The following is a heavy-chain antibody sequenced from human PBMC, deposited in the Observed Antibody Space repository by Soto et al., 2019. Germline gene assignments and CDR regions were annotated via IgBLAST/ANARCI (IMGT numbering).Heavy chain of an antibody. CDR3: ARVRVYYDFWSGYYTGNTRPYGMDV. D-gene: IGHD3-3*01. V-gene: IGHV3-74*01. CDR1: GFTFSSYW. J-gene: IGHJ6*02. Sequence: GGSLRLSCAASGFTFSSYWMHWVRQAPGKGLVWVSRINSDGSSTSYADSVKGRFTISRDNAKNTLYLQMNSLRAEDTAVYYCARVRVYYDFWSGYYTGNTRPYGMDVWGQGTTVTVSS. CDR2: INSDGSST.